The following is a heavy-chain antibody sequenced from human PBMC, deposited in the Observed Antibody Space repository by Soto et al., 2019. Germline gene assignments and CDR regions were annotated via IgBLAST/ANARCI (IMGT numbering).Heavy chain of an antibody. V-gene: IGHV3-23*01. J-gene: IGHJ4*02. CDR2: ISGSGSNT. CDR3: ARDSAPPIDY. CDR1: GFTFIKYA. Sequence: EVQLLESGEGLVQPGGSLRRSCAASGFTFIKYAMTWVRQSPGKGLEWVSGISGSGSNTVYADSLKGRFTISRDNSKTPLYLQINSLRVDDTAVYYSARDSAPPIDYWGQGTLVTVSS.